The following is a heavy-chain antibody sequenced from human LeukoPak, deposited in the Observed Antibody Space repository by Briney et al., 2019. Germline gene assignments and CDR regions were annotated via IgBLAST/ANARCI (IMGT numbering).Heavy chain of an antibody. J-gene: IGHJ4*02. CDR2: IYYSGST. D-gene: IGHD4-17*01. CDR1: GYSISSGYY. CDR3: ARAGGYGDYLVYFDY. Sequence: SETLSLTCTVSGYSISSGYYWGWIRQPPGKGLEWIGYIYYSGSTNYNPSLKSRVTISVDTSKNQFSLKLSSVTAADTAVYYCARAGGYGDYLVYFDYWGQGTLVTVSS. V-gene: IGHV4-61*01.